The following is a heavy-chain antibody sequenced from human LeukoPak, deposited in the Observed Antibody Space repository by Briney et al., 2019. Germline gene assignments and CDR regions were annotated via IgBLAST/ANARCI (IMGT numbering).Heavy chain of an antibody. CDR1: GFTFSSYG. J-gene: IGHJ4*02. CDR2: ISYDGSNK. Sequence: GGSLRLSCAASGFTFSSYGMHWVRQAPGKGLEWVAVISYDGSNKYYADSVKGRFTISRDNSKNTLYLQMNSLRAEDTAVYYCAKGKVGATLLIDYWGQGTLVTVSS. D-gene: IGHD1-26*01. V-gene: IGHV3-30*18. CDR3: AKGKVGATLLIDY.